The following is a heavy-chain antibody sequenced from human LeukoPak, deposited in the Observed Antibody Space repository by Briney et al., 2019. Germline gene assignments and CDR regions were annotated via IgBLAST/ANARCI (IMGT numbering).Heavy chain of an antibody. CDR3: ARGQPYYYDSRGYSVPHD. CDR1: GFTVSSVY. CDR2: IYSVGTT. D-gene: IGHD3-22*01. Sequence: GGSLRLSCAASGFTVSSVYMSWVRQAPGKGLEWASLIYSVGTTYYADSVKGRFIISRDDSKNTLYLQMNSLRAEDTAVYYCARGQPYYYDSRGYSVPHDWGQGTLVTVSS. J-gene: IGHJ4*02. V-gene: IGHV3-53*01.